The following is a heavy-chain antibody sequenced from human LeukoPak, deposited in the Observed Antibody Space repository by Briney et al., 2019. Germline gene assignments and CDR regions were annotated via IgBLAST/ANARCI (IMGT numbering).Heavy chain of an antibody. CDR2: ISAYNGNT. V-gene: IGHV1-18*01. D-gene: IGHD6-19*01. J-gene: IGHJ4*02. Sequence: ASVKVSCKASGYTFTSYGISWVRQAPGLGVEWMGWISAYNGNTNYAQKLQGRVTMTTDTSTSTAYMELRSLRSDDTAVYCCARGGTGSGWYYYFDYWGQGTLVTVSS. CDR3: ARGGTGSGWYYYFDY. CDR1: GYTFTSYG.